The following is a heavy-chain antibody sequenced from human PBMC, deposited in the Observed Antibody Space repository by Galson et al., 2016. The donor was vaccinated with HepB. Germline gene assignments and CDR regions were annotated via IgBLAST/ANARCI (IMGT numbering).Heavy chain of an antibody. CDR1: GGSISSRSYY. J-gene: IGHJ6*02. V-gene: IGHV4-39*01. Sequence: SETLSLTCTVSGGSISSRSYYWGWTRQPPGKGLEWIGTIDYSGTTYYNPSLKSRVTMSVDTSKNQFSLKLSSVTAADTAVYYWVRLLEKKGDYYYYGMDVWGHGTTVTVSS. CDR2: IDYSGTT. CDR3: VRLLEKKGDYYYYGMDV. D-gene: IGHD1-1*01.